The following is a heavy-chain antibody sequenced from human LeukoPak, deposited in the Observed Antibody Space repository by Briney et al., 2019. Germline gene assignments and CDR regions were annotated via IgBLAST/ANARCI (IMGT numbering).Heavy chain of an antibody. Sequence: GGSLRLSCAASGFTFSSYSMNWVRQAPGKGLEWVSSISSSSSYIYYADSVKGRFTISRDNAKNSLYLQMNRLRDEDTAVYYCARDYYDSSGYYGFDYWGQGTLVTVSS. CDR2: ISSSSSYI. CDR1: GFTFSSYS. J-gene: IGHJ4*02. D-gene: IGHD3-22*01. V-gene: IGHV3-21*01. CDR3: ARDYYDSSGYYGFDY.